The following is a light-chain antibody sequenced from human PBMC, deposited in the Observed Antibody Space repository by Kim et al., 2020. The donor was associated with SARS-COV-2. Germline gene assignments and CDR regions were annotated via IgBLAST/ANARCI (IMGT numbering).Light chain of an antibody. CDR3: QAWDSSNVV. CDR1: KLGDKY. CDR2: QDS. J-gene: IGLJ2*01. Sequence: VSPRQTASNTCSGDKLGDKYACWYQQKPGQSPILVIYQDSKRPSGIPERFSGSNSGNTATLTISGTQAMDEAAYYCQAWDSSNVVFGGGTQLTVL. V-gene: IGLV3-1*01.